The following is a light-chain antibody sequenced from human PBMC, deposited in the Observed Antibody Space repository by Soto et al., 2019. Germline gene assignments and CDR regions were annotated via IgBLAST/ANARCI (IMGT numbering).Light chain of an antibody. CDR1: QSIDTW. V-gene: IGKV1-5*03. CDR3: QHYKFFPWT. CDR2: KVS. J-gene: IGKJ1*01. Sequence: DIQMTQSPSTLSASVGDRVTITCRASQSIDTWLAWYQQKPGEVPKVLIYKVSNLLRGVPSRFSGSGSGTEFTLTISGLQPDDFATYYCQHYKFFPWTFGQGTRVEIK.